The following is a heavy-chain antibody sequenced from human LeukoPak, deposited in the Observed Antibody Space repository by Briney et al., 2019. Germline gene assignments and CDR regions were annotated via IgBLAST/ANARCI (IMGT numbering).Heavy chain of an antibody. J-gene: IGHJ4*02. Sequence: GGSLRLSCATSGFTSRSHGMHRVREAPGKGLEWVAVIWFDGSNKYYADFVKGRFTISRDNSNNALYLQMNSLRVEDTAIYYCARWADDRRLDYWGQGTLVTVSS. CDR3: ARWADDRRLDY. V-gene: IGHV3-33*01. CDR2: IWFDGSNK. D-gene: IGHD3-9*01. CDR1: GFTSRSHG.